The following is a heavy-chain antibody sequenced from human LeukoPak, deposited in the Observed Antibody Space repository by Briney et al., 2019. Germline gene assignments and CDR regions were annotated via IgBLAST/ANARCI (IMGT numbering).Heavy chain of an antibody. D-gene: IGHD1-26*01. CDR3: ARLFLYGIGYMDV. Sequence: SETLPLTCTVSGGSISSYYWSWIRQPPGKGLEWIGYIYYSGSTNYNPSLKSRVTISVDTSKNQFSLKLSSVTAADTAVYYCARLFLYGIGYMDVWGKGTTVTVSS. CDR2: IYYSGST. J-gene: IGHJ6*03. CDR1: GGSISSYY. V-gene: IGHV4-59*08.